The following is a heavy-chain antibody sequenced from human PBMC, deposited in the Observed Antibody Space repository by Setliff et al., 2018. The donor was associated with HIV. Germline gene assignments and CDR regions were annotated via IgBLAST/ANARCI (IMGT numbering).Heavy chain of an antibody. CDR1: VGSFSGYD. D-gene: IGHD3-10*01. V-gene: IGHV4-34*01. CDR3: ARVSRGTVVRGAPRGIFDY. CDR2: INHRGST. Sequence: SETLSLTCAVYVGSFSGYDWGWIRQAPGMGLEWIGQINHRGSTNFNPSLKSRVTLSADTSKNQFSLKLRSVTAADTAVYFCARVSRGTVVRGAPRGIFDYWGQRTLVTVSS. J-gene: IGHJ4*02.